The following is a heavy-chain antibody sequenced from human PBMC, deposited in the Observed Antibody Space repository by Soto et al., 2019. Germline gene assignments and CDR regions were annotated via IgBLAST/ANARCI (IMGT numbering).Heavy chain of an antibody. V-gene: IGHV3-33*01. J-gene: IGHJ6*03. CDR3: AREQLEGPPYYYYMDV. CDR1: GFTFSSYG. CDR2: IWYDGSNK. D-gene: IGHD5-18*01. Sequence: GGSLRRSCAASGFTFSSYGMHCVRQAPGKGLEWVAVIWYDGSNKYYADSVKGRFTISRDNSKNTLYLQMNSLRAEDTAVYYCAREQLEGPPYYYYMDVWGKGTTVTVSS.